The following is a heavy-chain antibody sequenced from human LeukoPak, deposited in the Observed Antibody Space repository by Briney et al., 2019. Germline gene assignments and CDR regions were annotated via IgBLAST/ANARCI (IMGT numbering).Heavy chain of an antibody. CDR2: ISSSSSYI. CDR1: GFTFSSYS. D-gene: IGHD2-15*01. Sequence: GRSLRLSCAASGFTFSSYSMNWVRQAPGKGLEWVSSISSSSSYIYYADSVKGRFTISRDNAKNSLYLQMNSLRAEDTAVYYCARDSGVVAAITSYFDYWGQGTLVTVSS. J-gene: IGHJ4*02. V-gene: IGHV3-21*01. CDR3: ARDSGVVAAITSYFDY.